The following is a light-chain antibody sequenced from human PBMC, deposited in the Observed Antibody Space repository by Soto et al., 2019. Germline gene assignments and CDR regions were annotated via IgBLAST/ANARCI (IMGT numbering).Light chain of an antibody. CDR2: KAS. V-gene: IGKV1-5*03. Sequence: DIQMTQSPSTLSASVGDRVTVTCRASQSITGWLAWFQQKPGKAPKLLIYKASTLKSGVPSRFSGSGSGTDFTLIISSLQPDDFATYYCQQLKTYPPTFGQGTKVDIK. J-gene: IGKJ1*01. CDR3: QQLKTYPPT. CDR1: QSITGW.